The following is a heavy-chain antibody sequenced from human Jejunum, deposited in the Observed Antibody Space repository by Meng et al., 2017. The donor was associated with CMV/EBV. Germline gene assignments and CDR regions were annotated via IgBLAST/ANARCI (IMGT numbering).Heavy chain of an antibody. V-gene: IGHV3-23*01. D-gene: IGHD1-26*01. CDR2: IIGDGDST. J-gene: IGHJ4*02. CDR3: ARVTSRLIVGSSSLDY. Sequence: ELQLLESGGGLVQKGGSLRLWCAASGFTFSSYAMSWGRQARGEGREWVSGIIGDGDSTYYADAVMGRFTISRDNAKNTLYLQMNSLGADDTALYYCARVTSRLIVGSSSLDYWGQGTLVTVSS. CDR1: GFTFSSYA.